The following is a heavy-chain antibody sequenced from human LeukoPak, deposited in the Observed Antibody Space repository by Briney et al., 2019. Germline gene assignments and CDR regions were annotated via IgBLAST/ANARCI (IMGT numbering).Heavy chain of an antibody. CDR3: ARAIEMTTIFSPFDP. V-gene: IGHV3-48*03. CDR1: GFTVSSYE. Sequence: GGSLRLSCAASGFTVSSYEMSWIRQAPGKGLEWVSCISSSAGTKYYADSVKGRFTISRDNAKNSLYLQMNSLRADDTAVYFCARAIEMTTIFSPFDPWGQGTLVTVSS. D-gene: IGHD5-24*01. CDR2: ISSSAGTK. J-gene: IGHJ5*02.